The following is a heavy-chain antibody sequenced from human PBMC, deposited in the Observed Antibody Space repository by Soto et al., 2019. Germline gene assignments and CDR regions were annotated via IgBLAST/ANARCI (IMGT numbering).Heavy chain of an antibody. V-gene: IGHV3-30*19. Sequence: QLQLVESGGGVVQPGTSLRLSCAASGFMFKSYVMHWVRQAPGKGLEWVALTSYDGSNNYYGDSVKGRFTVSRDNSKNTLHLQMDSLRPEDTALYCCARWGTTGGFDLWGQGTLVSVSS. CDR1: GFMFKSYV. D-gene: IGHD3-16*01. J-gene: IGHJ5*02. CDR2: TSYDGSNN. CDR3: ARWGTTGGFDL.